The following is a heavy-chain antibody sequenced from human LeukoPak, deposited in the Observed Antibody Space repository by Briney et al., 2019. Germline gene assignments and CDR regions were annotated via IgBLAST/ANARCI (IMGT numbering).Heavy chain of an antibody. D-gene: IGHD3-10*01. Sequence: PSETLSLTCAVSGGSISSYYWSWIRQPPGKGLEWIGYIYYSGSTNYNPSLKSRVTISVDTSKNQFSLKLSSVTAADTAVYYCARGRDVLLWFGELLFDYWGQGTLVTVSS. CDR1: GGSISSYY. J-gene: IGHJ4*02. CDR2: IYYSGST. CDR3: ARGRDVLLWFGELLFDY. V-gene: IGHV4-59*12.